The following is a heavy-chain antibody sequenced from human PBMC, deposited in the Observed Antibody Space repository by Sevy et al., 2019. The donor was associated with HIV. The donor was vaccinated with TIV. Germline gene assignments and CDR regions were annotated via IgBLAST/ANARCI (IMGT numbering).Heavy chain of an antibody. CDR3: AKDIGRSGYYPDY. D-gene: IGHD3-22*01. J-gene: IGHJ4*02. Sequence: GGSLRLSCTPSGFTFNSYAMSWVRQAPGKGLGWVSAIGDVGASTYYADSVKGRFTISRDNSKNMLFLQMNSLRAEDTAVYYCAKDIGRSGYYPDYWGQGTLVTVSS. CDR1: GFTFNSYA. CDR2: IGDVGAST. V-gene: IGHV3-23*01.